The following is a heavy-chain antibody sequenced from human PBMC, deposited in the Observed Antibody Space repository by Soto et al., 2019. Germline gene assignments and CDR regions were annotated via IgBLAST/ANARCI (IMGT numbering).Heavy chain of an antibody. Sequence: GSLRHSCAASEFTFSSYSMNWVRQAPGKGLEWVSYISSSSSTIYYADSVKGRFTISRDNAKNSLYLQMNSLRAEDTAVYYCAREYCSSTSCLNWFDPWGKGTLVTVSP. CDR2: ISSSSSTI. D-gene: IGHD2-2*01. V-gene: IGHV3-48*01. CDR1: EFTFSSYS. J-gene: IGHJ5*02. CDR3: AREYCSSTSCLNWFDP.